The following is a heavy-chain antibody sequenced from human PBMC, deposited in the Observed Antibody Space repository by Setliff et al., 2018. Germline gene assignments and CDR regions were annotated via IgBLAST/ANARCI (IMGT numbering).Heavy chain of an antibody. V-gene: IGHV4-61*09. J-gene: IGHJ4*01. CDR1: GGSINSGPYY. CDR3: ARGDSSGNNYPVLDY. D-gene: IGHD5-18*01. CDR2: IYSKGSM. Sequence: SETLSLTCTVTGGSINSGPYYWTWIRQSAGKGLEWLGQIYSKGSMNYNPPLKSRVTISADSSKSQFFLRLTSVTAADTAIYYCARGDSSGNNYPVLDYWGQGTLVTVSS.